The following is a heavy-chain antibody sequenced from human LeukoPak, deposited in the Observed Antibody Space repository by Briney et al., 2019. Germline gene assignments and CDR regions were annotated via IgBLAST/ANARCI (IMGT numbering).Heavy chain of an antibody. Sequence: GGSLRLSCAASGFTFSDYEMNRVRQSPGKGLEWVSFSSTSGSTMYYADSVKGRFTVSRDNAKNSLYLQMNSLRAEDTAVYYCARDPQNSWGLFDYWGQGTLVTVSS. V-gene: IGHV3-48*03. CDR3: ARDPQNSWGLFDY. CDR1: GFTFSDYE. J-gene: IGHJ4*02. D-gene: IGHD4-23*01. CDR2: SSTSGSTM.